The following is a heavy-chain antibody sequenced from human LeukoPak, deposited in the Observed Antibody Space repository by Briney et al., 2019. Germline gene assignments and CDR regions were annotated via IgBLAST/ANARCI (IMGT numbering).Heavy chain of an antibody. CDR3: ARWKGNYYGSGSYDY. CDR1: GFTFSSYD. CDR2: ISSNGGRT. J-gene: IGHJ4*02. Sequence: GGSLRLSCAASGFTFSSYDMHWVRQAPGKGLEYGSAISSNGGRTYYANSVKGRFTISRDNSKNTLYLQMGSLRAEDMAVYYCARWKGNYYGSGSYDYWGQGTLVTVSS. D-gene: IGHD3-10*01. V-gene: IGHV3-64*01.